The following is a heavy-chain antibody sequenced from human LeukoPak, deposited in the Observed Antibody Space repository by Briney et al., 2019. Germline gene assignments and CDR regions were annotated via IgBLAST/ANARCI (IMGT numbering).Heavy chain of an antibody. J-gene: IGHJ4*02. Sequence: GGSLRLSCAASGFTFSSYGMHWVRQAPGKGLEYVSAISSNGGSTYYANSVKGRFTISRDNSKNTPYLQMGSLRAEDMAVYYCARRDYYDSSGYRHWGQGTLVTVSS. D-gene: IGHD3-22*01. CDR1: GFTFSSYG. CDR2: ISSNGGST. CDR3: ARRDYYDSSGYRH. V-gene: IGHV3-64*01.